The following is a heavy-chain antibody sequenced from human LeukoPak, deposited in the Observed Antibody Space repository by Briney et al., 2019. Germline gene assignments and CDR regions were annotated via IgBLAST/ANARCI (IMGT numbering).Heavy chain of an antibody. D-gene: IGHD5-24*01. Sequence: SETLSLTCTVSGGSISTYYWSWIRQPPGKGLEWIGYIDYSGSTNYNPSLKSRVTFSVDTSKNQFSLKLSSVTAADAAVYYCVRDHRDGIFDYWGQGTLVTVSS. J-gene: IGHJ4*02. CDR3: VRDHRDGIFDY. CDR2: IDYSGST. CDR1: GGSISTYY. V-gene: IGHV4-59*01.